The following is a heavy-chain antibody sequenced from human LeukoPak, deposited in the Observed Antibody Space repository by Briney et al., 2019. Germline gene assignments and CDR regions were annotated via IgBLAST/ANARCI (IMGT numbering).Heavy chain of an antibody. Sequence: GGSLRLSCAASGFTFSSYGMHWVRQAPGKGLEWVAVISYDGSNKYYADSVKGRFTISRDNSKNTLYLQMNSLRAEDTAVYYCAKVAGGYYGMDVWGQGTTVTVSS. D-gene: IGHD3-10*01. V-gene: IGHV3-30*18. CDR1: GFTFSSYG. CDR3: AKVAGGYYGMDV. J-gene: IGHJ6*02. CDR2: ISYDGSNK.